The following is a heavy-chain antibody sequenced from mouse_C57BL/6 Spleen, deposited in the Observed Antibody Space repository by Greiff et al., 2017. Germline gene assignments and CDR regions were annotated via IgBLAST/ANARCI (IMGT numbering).Heavy chain of an antibody. V-gene: IGHV5-9*01. J-gene: IGHJ3*01. CDR3: ARQGFYGSRYGWLAY. CDR1: GFTFSSYT. CDR2: ISGGGGNT. D-gene: IGHD1-1*01. Sequence: EVHLVESGGGLVKPGGSLKLSCAASGFTFSSYTMSWVRQTPEKRLEWVATISGGGGNTYYPDSVKGRFTISRDNATNTLYLQMSSLRSEDTALYYCARQGFYGSRYGWLAYWGQGTLVTVSA.